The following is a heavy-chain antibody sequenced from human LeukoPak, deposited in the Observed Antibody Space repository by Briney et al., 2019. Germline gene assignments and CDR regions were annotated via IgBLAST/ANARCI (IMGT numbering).Heavy chain of an antibody. D-gene: IGHD6-19*01. CDR1: GFTFSTYS. CDR3: ARDKSSGWYFDY. Sequence: PGGSLRLSCAASGFTFSTYSMTWVRQAPGKGLEWVSIISGGGDNRYHADSVKGRFTISRDNSKNTLYLQMNSLRAEDTAVYYCARDKSSGWYFDYWGQGTLVTVSS. J-gene: IGHJ4*02. V-gene: IGHV3-23*01. CDR2: ISGGGDNR.